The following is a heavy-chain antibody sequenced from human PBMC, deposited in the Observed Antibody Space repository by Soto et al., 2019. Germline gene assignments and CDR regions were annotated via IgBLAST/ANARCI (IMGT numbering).Heavy chain of an antibody. Sequence: QVQLVESGGGVVQPGRSLRLSCVGSGFPFWHYGMHWVRQAPGKGLEWVAVIWSDGKKESYADFVKGRFAISRDNYKDTLYLQMNSLKAEDTAVYYCARDRDGGGFHMDVWGQGTKVTVSS. V-gene: IGHV3-33*01. CDR3: ARDRDGGGFHMDV. J-gene: IGHJ6*02. CDR1: GFPFWHYG. CDR2: IWSDGKKE. D-gene: IGHD6-19*01.